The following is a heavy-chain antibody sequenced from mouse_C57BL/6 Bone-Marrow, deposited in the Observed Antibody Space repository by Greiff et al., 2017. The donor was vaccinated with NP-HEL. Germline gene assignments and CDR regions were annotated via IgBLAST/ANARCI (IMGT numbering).Heavy chain of an antibody. J-gene: IGHJ1*03. CDR2: INPSNGGT. Sequence: VQLQQPGTELVKPGASVKLSCKASGYTFTSYWMHWVKQRPGQGLEWIGNINPSNGGTNYNEKFKSKVTLTVDKSSSTAYMQLSSLTSEDSAVYYCASTVVAKPYWYFDVWGTGTTVTVSS. CDR1: GYTFTSYW. D-gene: IGHD1-1*01. CDR3: ASTVVAKPYWYFDV. V-gene: IGHV1-53*01.